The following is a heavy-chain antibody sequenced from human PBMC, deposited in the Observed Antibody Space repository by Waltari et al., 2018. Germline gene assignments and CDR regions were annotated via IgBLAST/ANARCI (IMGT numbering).Heavy chain of an antibody. D-gene: IGHD2-8*01. J-gene: IGHJ5*02. V-gene: IGHV1-8*02. CDR1: GYTFINYE. CDR3: ARCRDLHANFDYNWFDP. Sequence: QVQLVQSGAEVLKPGASVRVSCRASGYTFINYEINWVRQAAGQGLEWMGWMNPNRGATAYAQEFQGRITMTRDTYIDTAYMELSNVRSDDTAVFYCARCRDLHANFDYNWFDPWGQGTLVTGSS. CDR2: MNPNRGAT.